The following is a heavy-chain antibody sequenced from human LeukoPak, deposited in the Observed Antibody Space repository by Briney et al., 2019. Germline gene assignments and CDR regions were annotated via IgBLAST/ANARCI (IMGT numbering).Heavy chain of an antibody. V-gene: IGHV3-7*01. CDR3: ARVGVVGATRYYYYYYGMDV. CDR2: IKQDGSEK. CDR1: GFTFSSYW. J-gene: IGHJ6*02. Sequence: GGSLRLSCAAPGFTFSSYWMSWVRQAPGKGLEWVANIKQDGSEKYYVDSVKGRFTISRDNAKNSLYLQMNSLRAEDTAVYYCARVGVVGATRYYYYYYGMDVWGQGTTVTVSS. D-gene: IGHD1-26*01.